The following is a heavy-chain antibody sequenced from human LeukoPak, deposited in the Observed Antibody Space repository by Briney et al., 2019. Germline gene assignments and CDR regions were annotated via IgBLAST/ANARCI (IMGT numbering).Heavy chain of an antibody. V-gene: IGHV3-21*04. J-gene: IGHJ4*02. CDR2: ISSSSSYI. D-gene: IGHD3-9*01. Sequence: GGSLRLSCAASGFTFSSYSMNWVRQAPGKGLEWVSSISSSSSYIYYADSVKGRFTISRDSSKNTLNLQMNSLRAEDTAVYYCAKSWDYDILTGYYLDYWGQGTLVTVSS. CDR1: GFTFSSYS. CDR3: AKSWDYDILTGYYLDY.